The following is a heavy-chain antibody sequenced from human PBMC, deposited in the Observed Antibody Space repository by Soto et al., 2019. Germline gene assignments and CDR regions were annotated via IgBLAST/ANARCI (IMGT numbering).Heavy chain of an antibody. CDR2: IKSRSDGATT. CDR1: GFTFRNAW. D-gene: IGHD3-22*01. Sequence: GGSLRLSCAASGFTFRNAWMSWVRQPPGKGLEWVGRIKSRSDGATTDYSAPVKGRFTISRDDSTNTVHLRLNSLKTEDTALYFCATDSYYSEGSGYFAFDVWGRGTMVTVSS. CDR3: ATDSYYSEGSGYFAFDV. V-gene: IGHV3-15*01. J-gene: IGHJ3*01.